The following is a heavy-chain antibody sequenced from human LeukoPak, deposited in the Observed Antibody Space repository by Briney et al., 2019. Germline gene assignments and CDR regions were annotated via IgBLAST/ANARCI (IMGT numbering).Heavy chain of an antibody. CDR1: GFTFSSYP. CDR3: ARGTDDSSGWYWLY. V-gene: IGHV3-23*01. J-gene: IGHJ4*02. D-gene: IGHD6-19*01. CDR2: ISGSGGST. Sequence: GGSLRLSCAASGFTFSSYPMNWVRQAPGKGLEWVSAISGSGGSTYYAGSVKGRFTISRDNSKNTLFLQVSSLRAEDTAVYYCARGTDDSSGWYWLYWGQGTLVTVSS.